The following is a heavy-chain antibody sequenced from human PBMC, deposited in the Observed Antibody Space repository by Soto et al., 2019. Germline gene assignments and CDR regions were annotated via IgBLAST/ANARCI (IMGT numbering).Heavy chain of an antibody. Sequence: SETLSLTCSVSGGSINSYWWSWIRQPAGKGLEWIGRVYSSGTTDYNPSLNSRATMSVETSKNQFSLKLSSVTAADTAVYYCARDIGSFAYGEGYWGQGIQVTAPQ. J-gene: IGHJ4*02. V-gene: IGHV4-4*07. CDR1: GGSINSYW. CDR3: ARDIGSFAYGEGY. D-gene: IGHD3-10*01. CDR2: VYSSGTT.